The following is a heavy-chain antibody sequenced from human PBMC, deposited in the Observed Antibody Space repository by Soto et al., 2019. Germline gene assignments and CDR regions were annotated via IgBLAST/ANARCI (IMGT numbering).Heavy chain of an antibody. Sequence: PSETLSLTCAVSGGSISSDTWWSWVRQPPGKGLEWIGEIYHSGSTNFNPSLKSRVTISVDKSKNQFSLNLSSVTAADTAVYYCARGSYYYGTSGYSNSIDYWGQGTLVTVSS. J-gene: IGHJ4*02. CDR3: ARGSYYYGTSGYSNSIDY. CDR1: GGSISSDTW. D-gene: IGHD3-22*01. V-gene: IGHV4-4*02. CDR2: IYHSGST.